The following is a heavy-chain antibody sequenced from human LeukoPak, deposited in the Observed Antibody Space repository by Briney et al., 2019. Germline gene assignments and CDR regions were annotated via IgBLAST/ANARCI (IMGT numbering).Heavy chain of an antibody. CDR1: GASISNYP. Sequence: SETLSLTCTVSGASISNYPWSWIRQSAGEGLEWIGRFHTSGTTNYNPSLKSRVTMSIDTSKNQLSLKLTSVTAADTAVYYCARDEWFGDPKYHYMDVWGTGTTVTVSS. CDR3: ARDEWFGDPKYHYMDV. V-gene: IGHV4-4*07. J-gene: IGHJ6*03. D-gene: IGHD3-10*01. CDR2: FHTSGTT.